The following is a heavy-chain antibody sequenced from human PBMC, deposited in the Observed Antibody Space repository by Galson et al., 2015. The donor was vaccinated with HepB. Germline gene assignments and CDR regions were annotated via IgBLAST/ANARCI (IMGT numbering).Heavy chain of an antibody. V-gene: IGHV5-10-1*01. CDR3: ARSSGSFWSGYYGMDV. D-gene: IGHD3-3*01. J-gene: IGHJ6*02. CDR2: IDPSDSYT. CDR1: GYSFTSYW. Sequence: QSGAEVKKPGESLRISCKGSGYSFTSYWISWVRQMPGKGLEWMGRIDPSDSYTNYSPYFQGHVTISADKSISTAYLQWSSLKASDTAMYYCARSSGSFWSGYYGMDVWGQGTTVTVSS.